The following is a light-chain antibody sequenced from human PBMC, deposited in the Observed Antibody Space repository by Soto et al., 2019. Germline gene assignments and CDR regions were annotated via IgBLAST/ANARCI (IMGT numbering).Light chain of an antibody. V-gene: IGKV3-11*01. J-gene: IGKJ5*01. CDR2: DAS. CDR1: QSASRY. CDR3: QQRMHWPPIT. Sequence: EVVLTQSPATLSLSPGERATLSCRASQSASRYLAWYQQKPGQAPRLLIYDASNRATGIPVRFSGSGSGTDFTLTISSLEPADFAVYYCQQRMHWPPITFGQGTRLEIK.